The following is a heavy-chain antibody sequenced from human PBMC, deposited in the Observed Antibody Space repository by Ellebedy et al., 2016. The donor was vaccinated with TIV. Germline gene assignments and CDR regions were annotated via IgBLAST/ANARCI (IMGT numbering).Heavy chain of an antibody. CDR2: ISGSGGST. CDR1: GFTFSSYA. D-gene: IGHD6-19*01. V-gene: IGHV3-23*01. J-gene: IGHJ4*02. CDR3: AKRHGGWADY. Sequence: GESLKISCAASGFTFSSYAMSWVRQAPGKGLEWVSAISGSGGSTYYADSVKGRFTISRDNSKNTLYLQMNSLRAEDTAVYYCAKRHGGWADYWGQGTLVTVSS.